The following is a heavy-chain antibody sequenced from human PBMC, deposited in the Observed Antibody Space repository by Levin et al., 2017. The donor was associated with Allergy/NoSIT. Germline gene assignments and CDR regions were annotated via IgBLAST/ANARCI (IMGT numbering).Heavy chain of an antibody. Sequence: GGSLRLSCTASGFTFGDYAMSWFRQAPGKGLEWVGFIRSKAYGGTTEYAASVKGRFTISRDDSKSIAYLQMNSLKTADISVYYCTRDPQLRYGPPRNTFDYWGQGTLVTVSS. V-gene: IGHV3-49*03. CDR3: TRDPQLRYGPPRNTFDY. CDR2: IRSKAYGGTT. CDR1: GFTFGDYA. J-gene: IGHJ4*02. D-gene: IGHD2-2*02.